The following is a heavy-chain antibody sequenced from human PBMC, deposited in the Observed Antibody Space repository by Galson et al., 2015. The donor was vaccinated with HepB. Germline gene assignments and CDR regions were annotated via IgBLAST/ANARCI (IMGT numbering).Heavy chain of an antibody. CDR2: ISYDGSNK. Sequence: SLRLSCAASGFTFSSYGMHWVRQAPGKGLEWVAVISYDGSNKYYADSVKGRFTISRDNSKNTLYLQMNSLRAENTAVYYCAKDRGITVTYYYMDVWGKGTTVTVSS. CDR1: GFTFSSYG. J-gene: IGHJ6*03. D-gene: IGHD4-17*01. CDR3: AKDRGITVTYYYMDV. V-gene: IGHV3-30*18.